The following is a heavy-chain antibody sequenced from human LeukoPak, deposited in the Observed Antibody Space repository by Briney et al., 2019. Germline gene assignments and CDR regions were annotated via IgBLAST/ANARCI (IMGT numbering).Heavy chain of an antibody. V-gene: IGHV1-18*01. Sequence: ASVKVSCKASGYTFTSYGISWVRQAPGQGLEWMGWISANNGNTNYAQKLQGRVIMTTDTSTSTAYMELRSLRSDDTAVYYCARGRRGRVIIRNYYYYGMDVWGQGTTVTVSS. J-gene: IGHJ6*02. CDR3: ARGRRGRVIIRNYYYYGMDV. CDR1: GYTFTSYG. D-gene: IGHD3-3*01. CDR2: ISANNGNT.